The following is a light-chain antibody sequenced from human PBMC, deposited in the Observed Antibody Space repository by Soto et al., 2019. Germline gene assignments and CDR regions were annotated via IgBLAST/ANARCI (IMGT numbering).Light chain of an antibody. CDR3: QQTYILPRT. J-gene: IGKJ1*01. Sequence: DIQMTQSPSSLSAFVGDRVTITCRTSLNIISNLNWYQQKPGKAPKPLIYAASNLQSGVPSRFSGSGSGTDVTLTITSLEPEDFATYFCQQTYILPRTFGQGTKVQIK. CDR1: LNIISN. CDR2: AAS. V-gene: IGKV1-39*01.